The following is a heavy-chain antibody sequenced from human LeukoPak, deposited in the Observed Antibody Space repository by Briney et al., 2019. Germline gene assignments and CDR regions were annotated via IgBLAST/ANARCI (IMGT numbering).Heavy chain of an antibody. Sequence: PSETLSLTCSVSGGSISSSSYYWGWIRQPPGKGLEWIGYIYHSGSTYYNPSLKSRVTISVDRSKNQFSLKLSSVTAADTAVYYCARDRYGDHTYFDHWGQGTLVTVSS. CDR1: GGSISSSSYY. CDR3: ARDRYGDHTYFDH. J-gene: IGHJ4*02. CDR2: IYHSGST. V-gene: IGHV4-39*07. D-gene: IGHD4-17*01.